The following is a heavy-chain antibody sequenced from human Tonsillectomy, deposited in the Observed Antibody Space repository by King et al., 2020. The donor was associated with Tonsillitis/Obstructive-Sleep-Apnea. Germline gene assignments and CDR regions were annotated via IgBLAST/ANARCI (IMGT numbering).Heavy chain of an antibody. D-gene: IGHD1-14*01. CDR1: GYTLTDLS. Sequence: QLVQSGAEVKKPGASVKVSCKVSGYTLTDLSMHWVRQAPGKGLEWMGNFDPEDGETILAQKLQGRVTMTADTSTDTTYMELSSLRSEDTAVYYCATAPGTTEFDYWGQGTLVTVSS. V-gene: IGHV1-24*01. CDR3: ATAPGTTEFDY. J-gene: IGHJ4*02. CDR2: FDPEDGET.